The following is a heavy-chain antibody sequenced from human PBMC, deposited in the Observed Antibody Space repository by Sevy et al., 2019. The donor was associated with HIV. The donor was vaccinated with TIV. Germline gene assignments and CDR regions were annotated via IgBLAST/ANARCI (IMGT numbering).Heavy chain of an antibody. V-gene: IGHV3-23*01. CDR3: AKWGSTSGYYLNYFAY. D-gene: IGHD3-22*01. J-gene: IGHJ4*02. CDR1: GFTFNNYA. CDR2: VSGGGDTT. Sequence: GGSLRLSCAASGFTFNNYAMTWVRQARGKGLEWVSAVSGGGDTTYYADSVKGRFNISRDNSKNTLYLQMNSLRAEDTAVYYCAKWGSTSGYYLNYFAYWGQGTLVTVSS.